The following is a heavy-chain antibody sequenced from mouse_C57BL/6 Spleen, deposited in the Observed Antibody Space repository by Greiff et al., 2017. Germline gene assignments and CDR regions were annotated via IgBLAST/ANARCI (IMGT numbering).Heavy chain of an antibody. CDR3: ARSGDGYSPWV. J-gene: IGHJ1*03. D-gene: IGHD2-3*01. CDR2: IYPRSGNT. Sequence: QVQHQQSGAELARPGASVKLSCKASGYTFTSYGISWVKQRTGQGLEWIGEIYPRSGNTYYNEKFKGKATLTADQSSSTAYMELRSLTSEDSAVYFCARSGDGYSPWVWGTGTTVTVSS. V-gene: IGHV1-81*01. CDR1: GYTFTSYG.